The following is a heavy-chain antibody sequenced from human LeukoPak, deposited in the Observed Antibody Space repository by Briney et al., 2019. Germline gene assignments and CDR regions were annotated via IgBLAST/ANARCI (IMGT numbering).Heavy chain of an antibody. V-gene: IGHV1-18*04. D-gene: IGHD5-18*01. CDR3: ARDQDTAMGFRGRTRSFDP. J-gene: IGHJ5*02. CDR1: GYTFTSYG. Sequence: ASVKVSCKASGYTFTSYGISWVRQAPGRGLEWMGWISAYNGNTNYAQKLQGRVTMTTDTSTSTAYMELRSLRSDDTAVYYCARDQDTAMGFRGRTRSFDPWGQGTLVTVSS. CDR2: ISAYNGNT.